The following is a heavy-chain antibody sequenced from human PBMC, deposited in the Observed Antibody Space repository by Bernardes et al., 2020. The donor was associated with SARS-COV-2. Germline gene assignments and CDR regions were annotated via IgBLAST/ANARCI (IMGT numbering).Heavy chain of an antibody. V-gene: IGHV4-38-2*02. CDR3: ARDCSSTSCYAGMGWVDGMDV. D-gene: IGHD2-2*01. CDR1: GYSISRVYY. CDR2: IYHSGST. Sequence: SATLFLTCAGSGYSISRVYYWGWIRHPPGKGLEWIGSIYHSGSTYYNPSLKSRVTISVDTSKNQFSLKLSSVTAADTAVYYCARDCSSTSCYAGMGWVDGMDVWGQGTTVTVSS. J-gene: IGHJ6*02.